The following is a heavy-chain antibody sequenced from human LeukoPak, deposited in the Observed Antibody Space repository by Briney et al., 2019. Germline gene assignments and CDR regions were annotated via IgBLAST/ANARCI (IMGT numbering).Heavy chain of an antibody. CDR2: ISHDGSNK. J-gene: IGHJ4*02. Sequence: KGREWGAVISHDGSNKYYADSVKGGFTISRDNSKNTLYLQMNSLRAEDTAVYYCATTMGDYWGQGTLVTVSS. CDR3: ATTMGDY. V-gene: IGHV3-30*04. D-gene: IGHD3-10*01.